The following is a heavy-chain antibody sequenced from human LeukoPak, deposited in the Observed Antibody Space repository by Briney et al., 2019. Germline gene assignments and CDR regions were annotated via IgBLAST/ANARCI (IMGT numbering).Heavy chain of an antibody. CDR1: GDSISNTLYY. J-gene: IGHJ4*02. CDR3: ARSPVRARYYFDF. D-gene: IGHD1-1*01. Sequence: SETLSLTCAVSGDSISNTLYYWGWIRQPPGKGLEWIGSIFYTGVTSYSPSLKSRVTMSVDTSKSQFSLNVRSVSAADTAVYYCARSPVRARYYFDFWGQGILVTVSS. CDR2: IFYTGVT. V-gene: IGHV4-39*01.